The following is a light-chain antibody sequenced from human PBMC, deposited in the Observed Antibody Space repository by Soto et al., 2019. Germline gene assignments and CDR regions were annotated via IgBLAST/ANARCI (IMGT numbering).Light chain of an antibody. Sequence: QTVVTQEPSFSVSPGGTVTLTCGLTSASVSSSYYPSWSQQTPAQAPRSLIYTTSTRSSGVPDRFSGSILGNKAALIITGAQADDEAHYYCALYMGGGIWVFGGGTKLTVL. V-gene: IGLV8-61*01. J-gene: IGLJ3*02. CDR3: ALYMGGGIWV. CDR1: SASVSSSYY. CDR2: TTS.